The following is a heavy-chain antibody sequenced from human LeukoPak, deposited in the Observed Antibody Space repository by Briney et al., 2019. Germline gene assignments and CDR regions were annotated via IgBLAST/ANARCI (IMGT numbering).Heavy chain of an antibody. V-gene: IGHV3-23*01. CDR1: GFGFSSYA. D-gene: IGHD4-17*01. CDR2: ISAGGGTT. J-gene: IGHJ4*02. CDR3: AREGSTVTAVRVGDY. Sequence: TGGSLRLSCAASGFGFSSYAMSWVRQAPGKGLEWVSHISAGGGTTYYVDSVKGRFTISRDNSKNTLYLQMNSLRAEDTAVYHCAREGSTVTAVRVGDYWGQGTLVTVSS.